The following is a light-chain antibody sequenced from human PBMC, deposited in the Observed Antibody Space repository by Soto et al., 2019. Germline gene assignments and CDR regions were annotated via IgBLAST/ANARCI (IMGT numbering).Light chain of an antibody. Sequence: TQSPGTLSLSPGERATLSCRASQSVSSNLAWYQQKPGQAPRLLIYGASTRATGIPARFSGSGSGTEFTLTISSLQSEDFAVYYCQQYNNWPPKTFGQGTKADNK. CDR1: QSVSSN. CDR3: QQYNNWPPKT. V-gene: IGKV3-15*01. J-gene: IGKJ1*01. CDR2: GAS.